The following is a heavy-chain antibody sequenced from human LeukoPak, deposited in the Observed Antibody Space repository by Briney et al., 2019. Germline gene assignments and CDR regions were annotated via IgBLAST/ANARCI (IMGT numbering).Heavy chain of an antibody. J-gene: IGHJ4*02. CDR3: ARGGYDFWSGYSQVDY. Sequence: SQTLSLTCTVSGGSISSGSYYWSWIRQPAGKGLEWIGRIYTSGSTNYNPSLKSRVTISVDTSKNQFSLKLSSVTAADTAVYYCARGGYDFWSGYSQVDYWGQGTLVTVSS. D-gene: IGHD3-3*01. CDR2: IYTSGST. CDR1: GGSISSGSYY. V-gene: IGHV4-61*02.